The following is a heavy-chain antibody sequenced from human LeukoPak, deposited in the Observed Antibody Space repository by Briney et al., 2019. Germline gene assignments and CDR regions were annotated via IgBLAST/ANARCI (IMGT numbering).Heavy chain of an antibody. J-gene: IGHJ4*02. D-gene: IGHD1-26*01. Sequence: GGSLRLSCAVSGFTFDGYAMNWVRQGPGKGLEWVAGINWSGGSAGYADSVKGRFTISRDNAKNSLYLQMSSLRGEDTALYYCARTKVGATFDYWGQGTLVTVSS. CDR1: GFTFDGYA. V-gene: IGHV3-20*04. CDR3: ARTKVGATFDY. CDR2: INWSGGSA.